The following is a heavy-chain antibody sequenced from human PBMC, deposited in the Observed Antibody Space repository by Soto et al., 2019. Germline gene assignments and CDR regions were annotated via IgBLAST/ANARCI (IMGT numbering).Heavy chain of an antibody. CDR2: IYYRGNT. Sequence: ASGTLSLTCSVSGDSINSDKYYWGWVRQPPGKGLEWIGSIYYRGNTYYNPSLQTRVTISLDKSKSQFSLKLNSVTAADSAVYFCARLEGLATISYYFDFWGQGALVTVSS. CDR1: GDSINSDKYY. J-gene: IGHJ4*02. V-gene: IGHV4-39*01. CDR3: ARLEGLATISYYFDF. D-gene: IGHD3-9*01.